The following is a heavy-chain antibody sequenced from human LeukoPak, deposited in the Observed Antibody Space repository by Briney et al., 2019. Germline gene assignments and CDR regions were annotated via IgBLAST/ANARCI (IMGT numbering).Heavy chain of an antibody. Sequence: GGSLGLSCAASGFTFSSYWMHWVRQAPGKGLVWVSRINSDGSSTSYADSVKGRFTISRDNAKNTLYLQMNSLRAEDTAVYYCARVGEWFGELFYYFDYWGQGTLVTVSS. CDR3: ARVGEWFGELFYYFDY. V-gene: IGHV3-74*01. CDR1: GFTFSSYW. D-gene: IGHD3-10*01. J-gene: IGHJ4*02. CDR2: INSDGSST.